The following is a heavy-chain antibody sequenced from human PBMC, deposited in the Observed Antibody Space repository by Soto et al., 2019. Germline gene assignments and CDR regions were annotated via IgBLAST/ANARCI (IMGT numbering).Heavy chain of an antibody. D-gene: IGHD3-3*01. Sequence: PGGSLRLSCAASGFTFSSYAMSWVRQAPGKGLEWVSAISGSGGSTYYADSVKGRFTISRDNSKNTLYLQMNSLRAEDTAVYNCAKDLFLRFFPHHWSAPWAQETLFTVSS. J-gene: IGHJ5*02. V-gene: IGHV3-23*01. CDR2: ISGSGGST. CDR3: AKDLFLRFFPHHWSAP. CDR1: GFTFSSYA.